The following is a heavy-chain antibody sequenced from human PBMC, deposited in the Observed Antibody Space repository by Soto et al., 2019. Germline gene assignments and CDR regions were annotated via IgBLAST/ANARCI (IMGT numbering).Heavy chain of an antibody. CDR3: ARVGGQWLVVSYFDY. Sequence: ASVKVSCKASGGTFSSYAISWVRQAPGQGLEWMGGIIPIFGTANYAQKLQGRVTITADESTSTAYMELSSLRSEDTAVYYCARVGGQWLVVSYFDYWGQGTLVTVSS. CDR2: IIPIFGTA. J-gene: IGHJ4*02. D-gene: IGHD6-19*01. CDR1: GGTFSSYA. V-gene: IGHV1-69*13.